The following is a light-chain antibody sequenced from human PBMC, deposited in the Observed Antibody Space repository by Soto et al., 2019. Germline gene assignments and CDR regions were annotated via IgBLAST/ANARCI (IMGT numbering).Light chain of an antibody. CDR1: SSNIGAGSD. CDR3: QSDDSSLSGSV. J-gene: IGLJ2*01. Sequence: QSVLTQPPSVSGAPGQRVTISCTGSSSNIGAGSDVHWYQQLPGTAPKLLIYGNSNRPSGVPDRFSGSKSGTSASLAITGLQAEDEADYYCQSDDSSLSGSVFGGGTKLTVL. CDR2: GNS. V-gene: IGLV1-40*01.